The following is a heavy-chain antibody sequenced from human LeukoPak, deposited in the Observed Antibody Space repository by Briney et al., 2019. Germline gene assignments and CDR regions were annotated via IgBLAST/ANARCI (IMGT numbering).Heavy chain of an antibody. CDR1: GYTFTSYY. D-gene: IGHD5-12*01. J-gene: IGHJ4*02. V-gene: IGHV1-46*01. CDR2: INPSGGST. Sequence: ASVKVSCKASGYTFTSYYMHWVRQAPGQGLEWMGIINPSGGSTSYAQKFQGRVTMTRDMSTRTVYMELSRLRSEDTVVYYCAGEPTSSGDDSKYYFDYWGQGTLVTVSS. CDR3: AGEPTSSGDDSKYYFDY.